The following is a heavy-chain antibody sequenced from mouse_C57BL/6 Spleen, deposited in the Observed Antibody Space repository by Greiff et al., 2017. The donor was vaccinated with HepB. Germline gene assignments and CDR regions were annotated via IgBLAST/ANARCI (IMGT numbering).Heavy chain of an antibody. CDR3: ARRGRTVVATLDY. D-gene: IGHD1-1*01. CDR2: IDPANGNT. Sequence: VHVKQSVAELVRPGASVKLSCTASGFNIKNTYMHWVKQRPEQGLEWIGRIDPANGNTKYAPKFQGKATITADTSSNTAYLHLSSLTSEDSAIYYFARRGRTVVATLDYWGQGTTLTVSS. CDR1: GFNIKNTY. J-gene: IGHJ2*01. V-gene: IGHV14-3*01.